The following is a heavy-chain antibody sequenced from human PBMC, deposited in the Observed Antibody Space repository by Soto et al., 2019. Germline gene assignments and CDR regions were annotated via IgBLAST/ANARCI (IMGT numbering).Heavy chain of an antibody. D-gene: IGHD2-8*01. V-gene: IGHV1-18*01. CDR3: ARVRCTNGVCSFYFDY. CDR2: ISAYNGNT. J-gene: IGHJ4*02. Sequence: ASVKVSCKASGYTFTSYGISWVRQAPGQGLEWMGWISAYNGNTNYAQKLQGRVTMTTDTSTSTAYMELRSLRSDDTAVYYCARVRCTNGVCSFYFDYWGQGTLVTVSS. CDR1: GYTFTSYG.